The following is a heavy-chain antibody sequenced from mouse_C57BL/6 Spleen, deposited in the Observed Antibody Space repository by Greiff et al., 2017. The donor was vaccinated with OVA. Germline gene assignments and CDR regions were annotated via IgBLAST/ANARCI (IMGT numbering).Heavy chain of an antibody. CDR3: ARSYYGSSYEGGFFAY. CDR1: GYTFTDYN. V-gene: IGHV1-18*01. CDR2: INPNNGGT. Sequence: EVQLQQSGPELVKPGASVKIPCKASGYTFTDYNMDWVKQSHGKSLEWIGDINPNNGGTIYNQKFKGKATLTVDKSSSTAYMELRSLTSEDTAVSYCARSYYGSSYEGGFFAYWGQGTLVTVSA. D-gene: IGHD1-1*01. J-gene: IGHJ3*01.